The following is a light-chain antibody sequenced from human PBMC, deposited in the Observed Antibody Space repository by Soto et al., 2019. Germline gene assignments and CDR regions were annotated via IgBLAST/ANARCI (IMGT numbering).Light chain of an antibody. CDR3: TSYAGSNKLV. V-gene: IGLV2-8*01. CDR1: SSDVGGYNY. CDR2: EVS. J-gene: IGLJ2*01. Sequence: QSALTQPASVSGSPGQSITISCTGTSSDVGGYNYVSWYQQHPGKAPKLMIYEVSNRPSGVPDRFSGSKSGNTASLTVSGLQAEDEAAYYCTSYAGSNKLVFGGGTKLTVL.